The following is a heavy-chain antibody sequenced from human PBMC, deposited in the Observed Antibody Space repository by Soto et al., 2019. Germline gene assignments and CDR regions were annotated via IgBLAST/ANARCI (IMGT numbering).Heavy chain of an antibody. CDR1: GYTFTSYG. J-gene: IGHJ4*02. D-gene: IGHD2-21*01. V-gene: IGHV1-18*01. Sequence: QIQLVQSGAEVKKPGASVKVSCKASGYTFTSYGISWVRQAPGQGLEWMGWITYNGDTNWPQKLQGRVTMTRDTSTTTAYMELRNLRSDDTAVYYGARVVITNYGVLDYWGQGTLVTVSS. CDR3: ARVVITNYGVLDY. CDR2: ITYNGDT.